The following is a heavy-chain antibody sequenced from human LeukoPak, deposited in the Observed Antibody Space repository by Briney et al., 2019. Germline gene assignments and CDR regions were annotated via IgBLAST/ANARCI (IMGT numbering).Heavy chain of an antibody. CDR3: ARDPNGDYIGAFDM. J-gene: IGHJ3*02. D-gene: IGHD4-17*01. V-gene: IGHV3-23*01. CDR1: GFSFSAYA. Sequence: GGSLRFSCTASGFSFSAYAMMWVRQAPGKGPEWVSAIRGSGVNTYYADSVKGRFTISRDNSKYTLFLQMNSLRAEDTAVYYCARDPNGDYIGAFDMWGPGTMVTVSS. CDR2: IRGSGVNT.